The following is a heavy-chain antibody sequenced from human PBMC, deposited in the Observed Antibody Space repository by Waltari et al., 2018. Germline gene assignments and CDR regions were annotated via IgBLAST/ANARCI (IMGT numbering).Heavy chain of an antibody. Sequence: QVQLRESGPGVVKPLETLSLNCAVSGGSINTGYYSPWNWIRQPPGKGLEWIGFFQDRGKPKYNPSLKGRVAISIDTSKNQFSLKLSSVTAADTAVYYCAREYNYGPFLWGQGTLVTVSS. CDR1: GGSINTGYYS. V-gene: IGHV4-61*01. D-gene: IGHD5-18*01. CDR3: AREYNYGPFL. J-gene: IGHJ4*02. CDR2: FQDRGKP.